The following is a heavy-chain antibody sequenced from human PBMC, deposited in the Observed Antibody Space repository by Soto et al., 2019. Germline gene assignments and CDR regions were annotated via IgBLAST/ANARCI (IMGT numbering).Heavy chain of an antibody. CDR2: INPNNGAT. Sequence: QEQLVQSGAEVKEPGASLKVSCKASGDTFTTNYLHWVRQAPGQGLEWMGRINPNNGATLYAQEFQGRLILTTDTSTSTVYMDLNSVKSEDSAVYYCASRVLCDMDVWGQGTTVTDSS. V-gene: IGHV1-46*01. CDR3: ASRVLCDMDV. D-gene: IGHD2-21*01. J-gene: IGHJ6*02. CDR1: GDTFTTNY.